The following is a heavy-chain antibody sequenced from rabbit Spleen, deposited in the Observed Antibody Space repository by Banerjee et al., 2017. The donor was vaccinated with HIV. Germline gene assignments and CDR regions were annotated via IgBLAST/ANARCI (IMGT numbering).Heavy chain of an antibody. CDR2: IAVGSGHFT. CDR3: ARRDSTTSYGLTRLDF. Sequence: QSLEESGGDLVKPGASLTLTCTASGFSFSFNDYMCWVRQAPGRGLEWIACIAVGSGHFTYSASWAKGRFTISKTSSTTVTLQVTSLTAADTATYFCARRDSTTSYGLTRLDFWGQGTLVTVS. CDR1: GFSFSFNDY. D-gene: IGHD6-1*01. J-gene: IGHJ3*01. V-gene: IGHV1S40*01.